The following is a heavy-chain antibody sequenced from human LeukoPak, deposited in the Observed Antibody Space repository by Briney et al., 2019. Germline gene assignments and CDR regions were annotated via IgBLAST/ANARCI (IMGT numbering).Heavy chain of an antibody. CDR2: IRSDGSSK. Sequence: GGSLRLSCAASGLTFSTYGMHWVRQAPGKGLEWVAFIRSDGSSKHYADSVKGRFTISRDNSYSTLYVQMNSLRAEDTAVYYCAKGLNGYLDYWGQGTLVTVSS. V-gene: IGHV3-30*02. CDR3: AKGLNGYLDY. D-gene: IGHD2-8*01. CDR1: GLTFSTYG. J-gene: IGHJ4*02.